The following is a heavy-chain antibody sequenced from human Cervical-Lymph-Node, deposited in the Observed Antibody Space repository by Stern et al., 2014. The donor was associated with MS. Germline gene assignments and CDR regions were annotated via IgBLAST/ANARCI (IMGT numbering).Heavy chain of an antibody. Sequence: EVQLVESGGGLVQPGRSLRLSCAASGFTFDDFAMHWVRKAPGQGPEWVSGISWNCGSIGYADSVKGRFTISRDNAKNSLYLQMNSLRAEDTALYYCATGFDYWGQGTLVTVSS. CDR3: ATGFDY. CDR1: GFTFDDFA. J-gene: IGHJ4*02. V-gene: IGHV3-9*01. CDR2: ISWNCGSI.